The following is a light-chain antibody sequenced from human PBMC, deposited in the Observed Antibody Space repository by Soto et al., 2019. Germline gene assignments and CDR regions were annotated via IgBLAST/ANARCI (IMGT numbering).Light chain of an antibody. Sequence: EIVMTQSPATLSLSPGERATLSCRASQSINSNLAWYQQKPGQAPRLLIYGASSRATGIPDRFSGSGSGTDFTLTIRRLGPEDFAVYYCQQYGSSPRTFGQGTKVDIK. V-gene: IGKV3-20*01. CDR1: QSINSN. CDR2: GAS. CDR3: QQYGSSPRT. J-gene: IGKJ1*01.